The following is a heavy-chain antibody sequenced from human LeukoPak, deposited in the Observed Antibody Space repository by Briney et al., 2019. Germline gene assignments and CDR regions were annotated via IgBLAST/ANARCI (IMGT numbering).Heavy chain of an antibody. J-gene: IGHJ4*02. D-gene: IGHD6-19*01. CDR3: ARAGHSSGWYRE. CDR2: IIAIFGTA. Sequence: SVKVSCKASGGTFSSYAISWVRQAPGQGLEWMGRIIAIFGTANYAQKFQGRVTITTDESTSTAYMELSSLRSEDTAVYYCARAGHSSGWYREWGQGTLVTVSS. V-gene: IGHV1-69*05. CDR1: GGTFSSYA.